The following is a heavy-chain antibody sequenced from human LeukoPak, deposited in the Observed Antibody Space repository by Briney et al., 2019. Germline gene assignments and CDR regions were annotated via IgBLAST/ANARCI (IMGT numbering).Heavy chain of an antibody. J-gene: IGHJ4*02. D-gene: IGHD6-6*01. CDR1: GFTFSSYS. Sequence: PGGSLRLSCAASGFTFSSYSMNWVRQAPGKGLEWVSSISSSSSYIYYADSVKGRFTISRDNAKNSLYLQMNSLRAEDTAVYYCASLEQLWSPSRYWGQGTLVTVSS. CDR2: ISSSSSYI. V-gene: IGHV3-21*01. CDR3: ASLEQLWSPSRY.